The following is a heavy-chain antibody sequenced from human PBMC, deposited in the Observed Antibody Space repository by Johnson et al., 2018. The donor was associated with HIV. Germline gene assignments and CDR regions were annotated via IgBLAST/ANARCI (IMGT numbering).Heavy chain of an antibody. V-gene: IGHV3-20*04. D-gene: IGHD3-16*01. CDR2: INWNGGST. CDR1: GFTFDDYG. Sequence: VQLVESGGGVVRPGGSLRLSCVASGFTFDDYGMSWVRQAPGKGLEWVSGINWNGGSTGYADSVKGRFTISRDNSKNTLYLQMNSLRAEDTAVYYCASLGLDLLVKAPLSVVFDAFDIWGQGTMVTVSS. J-gene: IGHJ3*02. CDR3: ASLGLDLLVKAPLSVVFDAFDI.